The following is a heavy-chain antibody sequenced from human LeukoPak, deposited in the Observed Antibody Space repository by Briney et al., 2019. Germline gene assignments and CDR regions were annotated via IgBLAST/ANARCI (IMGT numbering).Heavy chain of an antibody. Sequence: ASVKVSCKASGYTFTNFGISWVRQAPGQGLEWMGWISAYNGNTKYAQNLQGRVTMITDTSTSTAYMELRSLRSDDTAEYYCARVLLWFGGFGKTYYYYGMDVWGQGTTVTVSS. CDR3: ARVLLWFGGFGKTYYYYGMDV. D-gene: IGHD3-10*01. V-gene: IGHV1-18*01. CDR2: ISAYNGNT. CDR1: GYTFTNFG. J-gene: IGHJ6*02.